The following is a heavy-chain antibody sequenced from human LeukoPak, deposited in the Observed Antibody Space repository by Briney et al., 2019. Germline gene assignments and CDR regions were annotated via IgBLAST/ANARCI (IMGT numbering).Heavy chain of an antibody. Sequence: SETLSLTCTVSGGSISSSSYYWGWIRQPPGKGLEWIGSIYYSGSTYYHPSLKSRVTISVDTSKNQFSLKLSSVTAADTAVYYCARIVTTRRGYYFDYWGQGTLVTVSS. CDR1: GGSISSSSYY. D-gene: IGHD3-3*01. J-gene: IGHJ4*02. V-gene: IGHV4-39*07. CDR3: ARIVTTRRGYYFDY. CDR2: IYYSGST.